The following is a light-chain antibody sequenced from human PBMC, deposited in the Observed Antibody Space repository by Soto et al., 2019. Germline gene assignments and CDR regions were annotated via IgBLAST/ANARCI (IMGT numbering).Light chain of an antibody. J-gene: IGKJ1*01. Sequence: DIQMTQSPSTLSASIGDRVTITCRASQTISSWLAWFQQKPGKAPKHLISDASTLESGVPSRFSGSGSGTEFTLTISSLQPDDFATYHCQQYSTYPWTFGQGTKVAIK. CDR2: DAS. CDR1: QTISSW. V-gene: IGKV1-5*01. CDR3: QQYSTYPWT.